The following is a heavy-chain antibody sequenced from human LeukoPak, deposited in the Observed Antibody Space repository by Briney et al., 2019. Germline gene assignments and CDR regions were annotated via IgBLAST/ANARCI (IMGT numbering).Heavy chain of an antibody. CDR1: GFTFSSYA. J-gene: IGHJ1*01. V-gene: IGHV3-23*01. Sequence: GGSLRLSCAASGFTFSSYAMSWVRLGQGKGPEWVSSISDHGNSTYTAASVKGRFTISRDNSKNTLYLQMNSLRAEDTAVYYCAKDLIYSSSWSDNWGQGTLVTVSS. CDR2: ISDHGNST. CDR3: AKDLIYSSSWSDN. D-gene: IGHD6-13*01.